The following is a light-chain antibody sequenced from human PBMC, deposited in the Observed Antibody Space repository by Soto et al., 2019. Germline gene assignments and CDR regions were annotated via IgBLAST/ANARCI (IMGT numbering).Light chain of an antibody. CDR1: SGHSSYA. CDR3: QTWDTGARVV. V-gene: IGLV4-69*01. J-gene: IGLJ2*01. CDR2: LSSDGSH. Sequence: QLVPTQSPSASASLGASVKLTCTLSSGHSSYAIAWHQQQPEKGPRYLMKLSSDGSHSKGDGIPDRFSGSSSGAERYLTISSLQSEDEADSYCQTWDTGARVVFGGGTKLTVL.